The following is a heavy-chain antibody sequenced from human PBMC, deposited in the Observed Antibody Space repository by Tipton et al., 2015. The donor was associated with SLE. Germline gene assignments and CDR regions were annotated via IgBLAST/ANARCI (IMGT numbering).Heavy chain of an antibody. J-gene: IGHJ4*02. CDR3: ARQGNWNDFDY. V-gene: IGHV4-59*08. CDR1: GGSISSYY. D-gene: IGHD1-1*01. CDR2: IYDSGSGST. Sequence: LRLSCTVSGGSISSYYWSWIRQPPGKGLEWIGNIYDSGSGSTNYNPSLKSRGTISVDTSKNQFSLKLSSVTAADTAVYYCARQGNWNDFDYWGQGTLVTVSS.